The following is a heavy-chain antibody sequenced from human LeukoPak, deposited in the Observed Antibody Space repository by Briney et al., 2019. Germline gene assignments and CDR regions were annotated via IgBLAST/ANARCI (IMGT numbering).Heavy chain of an antibody. D-gene: IGHD3-22*01. Sequence: PGGSLRLSCAASGFTFSSYGMHWVRQAPGKGLEWVAFIRYDGSNKYYADSVKGRFTISRDNSKNTLYLRMNSLRAEDTAVYYCARDSPYYYDSSGLDYWGQGTLVTVSS. CDR3: ARDSPYYYDSSGLDY. CDR2: IRYDGSNK. CDR1: GFTFSSYG. J-gene: IGHJ4*02. V-gene: IGHV3-30*02.